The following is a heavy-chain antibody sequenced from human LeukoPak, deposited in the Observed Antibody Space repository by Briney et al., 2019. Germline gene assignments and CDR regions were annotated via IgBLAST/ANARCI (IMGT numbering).Heavy chain of an antibody. D-gene: IGHD5-18*01. J-gene: IGHJ4*02. CDR2: IYYGGST. CDR3: ARSPYRLFYFDY. V-gene: IGHV4-30-4*08. Sequence: SQTLSLTCTVSGGSIINSDYYWGWIRQPPGKGLEWIGYIYYGGSTYYNPSLESRLTISVDTSKNQFSLKLSSVTAADTAVYYCARSPYRLFYFDYWGQGTLVTVSS. CDR1: GGSIINSDYY.